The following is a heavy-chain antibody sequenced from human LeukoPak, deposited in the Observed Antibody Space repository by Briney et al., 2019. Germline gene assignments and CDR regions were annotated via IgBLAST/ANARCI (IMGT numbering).Heavy chain of an antibody. D-gene: IGHD5-12*01. CDR3: ARSRATYAFDI. J-gene: IGHJ3*02. CDR1: GFTFSNYA. Sequence: GGSLRLSCATSGFTFSNYAMSWVRQAPGKGLEWVSYISSSGSTIYYADSVKGQFTISRDNAMNSLYLQMNSLRAEDTAVYYCARSRATYAFDIWGQGTMVTVSS. CDR2: ISSSGSTI. V-gene: IGHV3-48*01.